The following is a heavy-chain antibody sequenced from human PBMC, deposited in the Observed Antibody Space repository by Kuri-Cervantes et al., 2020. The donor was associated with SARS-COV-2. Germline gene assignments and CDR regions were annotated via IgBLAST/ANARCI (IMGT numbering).Heavy chain of an antibody. Sequence: SVKVSCKASGGTFSSYAISWVRQAPGQGLEWMGRIIPILGTANYVQKFQGRVTITADKSTSTAYMELSSLRSEDTAVYYCARDLVVPAASGTDYWGQGTLVTVSS. CDR1: GGTFSSYA. V-gene: IGHV1-69*04. D-gene: IGHD2-2*01. CDR2: IIPILGTA. J-gene: IGHJ4*02. CDR3: ARDLVVPAASGTDY.